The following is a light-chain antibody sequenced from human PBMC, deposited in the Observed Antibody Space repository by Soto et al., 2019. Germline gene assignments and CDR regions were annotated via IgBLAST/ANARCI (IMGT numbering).Light chain of an antibody. CDR1: QSLVYSDGNTS. Sequence: DVVMTQSPLSLPVTLGQPASISCRSSQSLVYSDGNTSLNWFQQRPGHSPRRLIYKVSNRDSGVPDRFSGSGSGTDFTLKISRVEAEDVAVYYCMQGSNWLYTFGQGTKLEIK. CDR2: KVS. J-gene: IGKJ2*01. CDR3: MQGSNWLYT. V-gene: IGKV2-30*01.